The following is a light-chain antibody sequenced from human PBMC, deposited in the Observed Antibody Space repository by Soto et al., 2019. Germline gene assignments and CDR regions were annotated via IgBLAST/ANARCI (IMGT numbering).Light chain of an antibody. CDR3: ATWDGSLPREV. Sequence: QSVLTQSPSVSAAPGQKVTISCSGSSSNIGNNYVSWYQQLPGTAPKLLIYDNNKRPSGIPDRFSGSKSGTSGTLDITGLQTGDEADYYCATWDGSLPREVFGGGTQLTVL. V-gene: IGLV1-51*01. CDR1: SSNIGNNY. J-gene: IGLJ2*01. CDR2: DNN.